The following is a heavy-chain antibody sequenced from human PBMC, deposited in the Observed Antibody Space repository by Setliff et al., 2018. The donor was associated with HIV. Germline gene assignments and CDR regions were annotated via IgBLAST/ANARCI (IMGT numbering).Heavy chain of an antibody. CDR3: ARHSGSSGWYFSDGYYYYMDV. J-gene: IGHJ6*03. CDR1: EYRFTNYW. CDR2: IYPADSDT. V-gene: IGHV5-51*01. D-gene: IGHD6-19*01. Sequence: GESLKISCKGSEYRFTNYWTGWVRQMPGKGLERLGNIYPADSDTRYSPSFQGQITISADRSMRTVYLQWSSLKASDTAMYYCARHSGSSGWYFSDGYYYYMDVWGKGTTVTVSS.